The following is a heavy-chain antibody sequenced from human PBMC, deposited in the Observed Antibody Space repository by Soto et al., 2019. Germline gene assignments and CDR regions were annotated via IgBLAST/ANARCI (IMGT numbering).Heavy chain of an antibody. CDR2: INPSGGST. CDR3: ARAFFLSQSGTELDY. V-gene: IGHV1-46*01. CDR1: GYTFTSYY. J-gene: IGHJ4*02. D-gene: IGHD1-1*01. Sequence: ASVKVSCKASGYTFTSYYMHCVRQAPGQGLEWMGIINPSGGSTSYAQKFQGRVTMTRDTSTSTVYMELSSLRSEDTAVYYCARAFFLSQSGTELDYWGQGTLVTVSS.